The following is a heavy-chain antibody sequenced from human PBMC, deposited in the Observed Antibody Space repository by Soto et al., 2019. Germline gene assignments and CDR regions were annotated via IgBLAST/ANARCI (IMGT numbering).Heavy chain of an antibody. CDR2: IYPGDSET. CDR1: GYTFSNFW. J-gene: IGHJ4*02. V-gene: IGHV5-51*01. CDR3: ARSPRSSPYFDY. D-gene: IGHD6-13*01. Sequence: SLKISCQCSGYTFSNFWIAWVRQLPGKGLEYMGIIYPGDSETRYSPSFHGKVTISADRSIGTAYLQWSSLEASDSAFYFCARSPRSSPYFDYWGQGALVTVSS.